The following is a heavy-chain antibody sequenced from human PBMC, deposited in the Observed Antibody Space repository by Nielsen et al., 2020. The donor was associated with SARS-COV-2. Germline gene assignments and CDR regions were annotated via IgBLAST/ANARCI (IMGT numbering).Heavy chain of an antibody. V-gene: IGHV1-8*02. CDR2: MNPNSGNT. CDR1: GYTFTSYA. J-gene: IGHJ4*02. D-gene: IGHD2/OR15-2a*01. Sequence: ASVKVSCKASGYTFTSYAMHWVRQAPGQRLEWMGWMNPNSGNTGYAQKFQGRVTMTRNTSISTAYMELSSLRSEDTAVYYCARIYGIGRDYWGQGTLVTVSS. CDR3: ARIYGIGRDY.